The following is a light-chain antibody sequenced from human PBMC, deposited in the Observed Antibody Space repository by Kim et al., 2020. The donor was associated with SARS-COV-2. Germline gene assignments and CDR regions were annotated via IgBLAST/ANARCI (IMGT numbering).Light chain of an antibody. Sequence: AAVEDRVTITCRASQDISNYLAWFQLKPGKAPKLLIYAASALKPGVPSRFSGSGSGTDFTLTVTSLQPEDVATYYCQKCDSAPWTFGQGTKVDIK. CDR3: QKCDSAPWT. CDR1: QDISNY. CDR2: AAS. V-gene: IGKV1-27*01. J-gene: IGKJ1*01.